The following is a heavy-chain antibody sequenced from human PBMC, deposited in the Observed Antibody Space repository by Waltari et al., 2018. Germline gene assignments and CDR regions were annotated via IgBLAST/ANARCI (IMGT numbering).Heavy chain of an antibody. CDR1: NYAINSDYY. CDR3: ARGAKEYYFDY. D-gene: IGHD3-16*01. CDR2: MYHSGST. J-gene: IGHJ4*02. Sequence: QLQLQESGPGLVKPSETLSLTCAVPNYAINSDYYWGWIRQPPGKGLEWIGSMYHSGSTYYNPSLKSRVTISVDTSKNQFSLKRSSVTAADTAVYYCARGAKEYYFDYWGQGTLVTVSS. V-gene: IGHV4-38-2*01.